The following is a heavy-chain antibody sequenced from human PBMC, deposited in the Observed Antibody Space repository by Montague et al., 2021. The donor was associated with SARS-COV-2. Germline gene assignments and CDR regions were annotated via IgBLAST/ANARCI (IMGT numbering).Heavy chain of an antibody. CDR2: IYYTGST. CDR3: ARHITGSGNAFDI. Sequence: SETLSLTCTVSGGSVSSSRYYWGWIRQPPGKGLEWIGSIYYTGSTYHNPSLKSRVTISVDTSKNQFSLKLSSVTAADTAVYYCARHITGSGNAFDIWGQGTTVTVSS. J-gene: IGHJ3*02. CDR1: GGSVSSSRYY. D-gene: IGHD3-10*01. V-gene: IGHV4-39*01.